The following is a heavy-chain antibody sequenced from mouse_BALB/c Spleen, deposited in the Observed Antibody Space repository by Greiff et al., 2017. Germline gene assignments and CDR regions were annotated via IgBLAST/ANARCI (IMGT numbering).Heavy chain of an antibody. CDR1: GFAFSSYD. CDR2: ISSGGGST. J-gene: IGHJ2*01. Sequence: EVMLVESGGGLVKPGGSLKLSCAASGFAFSSYDMSWVRQTPEKRLEWVAYISSGGGSTYYPDTVKGRFTISRDNAKNTLYLQMSSLKSEDTAMYYCAIHPYYYVSSYYFDYWGQGTTLTVSS. CDR3: AIHPYYYVSSYYFDY. D-gene: IGHD1-1*01. V-gene: IGHV5-12-1*01.